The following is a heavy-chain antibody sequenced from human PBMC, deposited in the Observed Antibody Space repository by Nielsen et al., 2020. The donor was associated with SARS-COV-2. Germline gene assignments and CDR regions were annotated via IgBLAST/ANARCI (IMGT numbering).Heavy chain of an antibody. Sequence: GGSLRLSCKGSGYSFTNYWVGWVRQMPRKGLEWMGRIDPSDSYTNYSPSFQGHVTISADKSISTAYLQRSSLKASDTAMYYCANIAVAAPVNYWGQGTLVTVSS. CDR1: GYSFTNYW. D-gene: IGHD6-19*01. J-gene: IGHJ4*02. CDR3: ANIAVAAPVNY. V-gene: IGHV5-10-1*01. CDR2: IDPSDSYT.